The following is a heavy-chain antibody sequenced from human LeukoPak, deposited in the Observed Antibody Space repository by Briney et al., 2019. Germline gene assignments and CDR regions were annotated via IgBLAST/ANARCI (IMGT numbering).Heavy chain of an antibody. CDR2: ISAYNGNT. CDR1: GYTFTTYG. J-gene: IGHJ5*02. V-gene: IGHV1-18*01. CDR3: ARVVVAATSHNWFDP. D-gene: IGHD2-15*01. Sequence: ASVKVSCKASGYTFTTYGISWVRPAPGQGLEWMGWISAYNGNTNYAQNLQGRVTMTTDTSTSRVYMELRSLRSDDTAVYYCARVVVAATSHNWFDPWGQGTLVTVSS.